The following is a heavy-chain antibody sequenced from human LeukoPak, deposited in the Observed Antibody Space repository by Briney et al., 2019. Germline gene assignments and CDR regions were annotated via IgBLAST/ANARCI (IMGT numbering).Heavy chain of an antibody. Sequence: PSETLSLTCAVYGGSFSGYYWSWIRQPPGKGLEWIGEINHSGSTNYNPSLKSRVTISVDTSKNQFSLKLSSVTVADTAVYYCARGRYYYGSGSYVKYYYYYMDVWGKGTTVTVSS. CDR1: GGSFSGYY. J-gene: IGHJ6*03. CDR2: INHSGST. D-gene: IGHD3-10*01. V-gene: IGHV4-34*01. CDR3: ARGRYYYGSGSYVKYYYYYMDV.